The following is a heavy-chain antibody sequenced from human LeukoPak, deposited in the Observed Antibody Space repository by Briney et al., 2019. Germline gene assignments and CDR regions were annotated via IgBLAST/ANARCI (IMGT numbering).Heavy chain of an antibody. CDR1: GFPFTTNY. V-gene: IGHV3-53*01. D-gene: IGHD1-26*01. CDR2: MNTGGSA. J-gene: IGHJ5*01. CDR3: ARVRRQVGSRWFDS. Sequence: GGSLRLSCAASGFPFTTNYMSWVRQAPGKGLEWVSVMNTGGSAYYADSVKGRFTISRDNSNNTLYLQMNSLRAEDTPVYYCARVRRQVGSRWFDSWGQGTLVTVSS.